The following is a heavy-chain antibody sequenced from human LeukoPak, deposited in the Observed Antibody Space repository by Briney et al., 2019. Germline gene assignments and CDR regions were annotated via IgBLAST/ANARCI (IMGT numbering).Heavy chain of an antibody. V-gene: IGHV1-2*02. CDR1: GYTFTVYS. CDR2: INPNSGGT. D-gene: IGHD3-10*01. CDR3: APAPHYGSGTRVGYFDY. J-gene: IGHJ4*02. Sequence: ASVTVSCKASGYTFTVYSIHWLRQAPGQGLEWMGWINPNSGGTNYAQKFQGRVTMTRDTSISTAYMELSRLRSDDSAVYYCAPAPHYGSGTRVGYFDYWGQGTLVTVSS.